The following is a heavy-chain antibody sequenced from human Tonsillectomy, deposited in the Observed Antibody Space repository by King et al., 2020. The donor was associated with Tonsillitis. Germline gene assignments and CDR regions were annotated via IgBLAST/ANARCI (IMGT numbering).Heavy chain of an antibody. CDR1: GFTFSNYW. CDR2: INSVGSST. J-gene: IGHJ4*02. D-gene: IGHD5-18*01. V-gene: IGHV3-74*01. CDR3: AGYNYGRPFDY. Sequence: VQLVESGGGLVQPGGSLRLSCAASGFTFSNYWMHWVRQAPGKGLVWVSRINSVGSSTTYADSVKGRFTISRDNAKNTLYLQMNSLRAEDTAVYYCAGYNYGRPFDYWGQGTLVTVSS.